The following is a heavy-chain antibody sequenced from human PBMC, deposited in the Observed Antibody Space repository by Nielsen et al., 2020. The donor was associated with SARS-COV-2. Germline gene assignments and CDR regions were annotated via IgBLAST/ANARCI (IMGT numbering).Heavy chain of an antibody. CDR1: GGSISSYY. CDR3: AREGGDRGYSYGSLWFDP. D-gene: IGHD5-18*01. V-gene: IGHV4-59*12. Sequence: SETLSLTCTVSGGSISSYYWSWIRQPPGKGLEWIGYIYYSGSTNYNPSLKSRVTISVDTSKNQFSLKLSSVTAADTAVYYCAREGGDRGYSYGSLWFDPWGQGTLVTVSS. CDR2: IYYSGST. J-gene: IGHJ5*02.